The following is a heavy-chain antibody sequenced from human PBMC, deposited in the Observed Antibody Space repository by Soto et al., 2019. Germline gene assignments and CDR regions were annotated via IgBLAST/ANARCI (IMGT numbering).Heavy chain of an antibody. CDR3: ARDHNWNDVDY. D-gene: IGHD1-20*01. Sequence: EVQLVESGGGLVQPGGALRLSCAASGFTFSYYGMNWVRQAPGKGLEWVSYISSNSTIYYADSVKGRFTISRDNAKNSLYLQMNSLRDEDTAVYYCARDHNWNDVDYWGQGTLVTVSS. CDR2: ISSNSTI. V-gene: IGHV3-48*02. CDR1: GFTFSYYG. J-gene: IGHJ4*02.